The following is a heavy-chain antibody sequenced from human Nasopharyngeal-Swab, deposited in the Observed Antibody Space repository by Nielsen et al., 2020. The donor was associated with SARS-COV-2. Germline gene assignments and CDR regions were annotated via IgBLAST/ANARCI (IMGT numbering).Heavy chain of an antibody. V-gene: IGHV4-61*02. CDR2: TSIRGTT. J-gene: IGHJ6*02. CDR3: ARGRPGTYYTYYYGLDV. D-gene: IGHD1-26*01. Sequence: LRLSCSVSDDSLRRGGFYWTWIRQPAGRGLEVIGRTSIRGTTNYSPPFKNRVTMSLDTSKKQFFLRLASVSAADTAIYHCARGRPGTYYTYYYGLDVWGQGTTVTVSS. CDR1: DDSLRRGGFY.